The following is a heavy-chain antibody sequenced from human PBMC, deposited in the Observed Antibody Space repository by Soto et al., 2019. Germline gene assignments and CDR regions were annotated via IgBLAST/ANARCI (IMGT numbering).Heavy chain of an antibody. Sequence: HPGGSLRLSCVASGFTFSSYAMHWVRQAPGKGLEWVAVISYDGSNKYYADSVKGRFTISRDSSKNTLYLQMNSLRAEDTAVYYCASPHCSSTSCYPWGKGT. CDR3: ASPHCSSTSCYP. J-gene: IGHJ4*02. V-gene: IGHV3-30-3*01. D-gene: IGHD2-2*01. CDR2: ISYDGSNK. CDR1: GFTFSSYA.